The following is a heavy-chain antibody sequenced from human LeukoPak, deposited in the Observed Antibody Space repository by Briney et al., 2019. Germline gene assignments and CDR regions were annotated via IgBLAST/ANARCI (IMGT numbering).Heavy chain of an antibody. CDR2: IWYDGSNK. J-gene: IGHJ6*03. V-gene: IGHV3-33*06. CDR3: AKDIRNDILTGYSGDYYMDV. D-gene: IGHD3-9*01. CDR1: GFTFSSYG. Sequence: PGGSLRLSCAASGFTFSSYGMHWVRQAPGKGLEWVAVIWYDGSNKYYADSVKGRFTISRDNSKNTLCLQMNSLRAEDTAVYYCAKDIRNDILTGYSGDYYMDVWGKGTTVTVSS.